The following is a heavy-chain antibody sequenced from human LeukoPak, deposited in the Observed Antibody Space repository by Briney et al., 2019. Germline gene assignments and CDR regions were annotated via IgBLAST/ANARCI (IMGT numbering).Heavy chain of an antibody. J-gene: IGHJ4*02. CDR2: IRYDGSNK. D-gene: IGHD3-22*01. V-gene: IGHV3-30*02. CDR1: GFTFSSYG. CDR3: ARELSDSSGYYYEGGHYFDY. Sequence: GGSLRLSCAASGFTFSSYGMHWVRQAPGKGLEWVAFIRYDGSNKYYADSVKGRFTISRDNSKNTLYLQMNSLRAEDTAVYYCARELSDSSGYYYEGGHYFDYWGQGTLVTVSS.